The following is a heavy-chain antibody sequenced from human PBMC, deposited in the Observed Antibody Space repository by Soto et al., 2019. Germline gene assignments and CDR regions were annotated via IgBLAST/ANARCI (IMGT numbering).Heavy chain of an antibody. J-gene: IGHJ6*03. CDR1: GGSVSRSY. D-gene: IGHD3-3*02. V-gene: IGHV4-59*02. CDR3: ATLGDFYQMVV. CDR2: IHYSGST. Sequence: PSETLSLTCTVSGGSVSRSYWSWFRQPPGKGLEWIGHIHYSGSTDYSPSFTSRVTISLDTSNNQFSLRLASLTAADTAVYYCATLGDFYQMVVWGKGTTVTVSS.